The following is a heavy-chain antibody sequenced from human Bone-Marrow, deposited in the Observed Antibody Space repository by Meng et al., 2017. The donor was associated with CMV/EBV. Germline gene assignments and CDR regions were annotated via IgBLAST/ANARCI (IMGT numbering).Heavy chain of an antibody. CDR2: IDQHGSEK. CDR3: VRGFWGP. CDR1: GFTFSNAW. J-gene: IGHJ5*02. Sequence: GGSLRLSCAASGFTFSNAWMSWVRQAPGKGLEWVANIDQHGSEKYYADSVKGRFTISRDNAKNSLYLQMNSLRAEDTAMYYCVRGFWGPWGQGTLVTVSS. V-gene: IGHV3-7*01. D-gene: IGHD3-16*01.